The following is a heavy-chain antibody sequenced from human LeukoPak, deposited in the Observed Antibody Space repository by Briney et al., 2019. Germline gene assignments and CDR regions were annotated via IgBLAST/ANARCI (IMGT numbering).Heavy chain of an antibody. D-gene: IGHD3-3*01. CDR3: AKGGDFWSEWNYFDY. J-gene: IGHJ4*02. V-gene: IGHV3-30*02. CDR2: IRYDGSNK. CDR1: GFTFSSYG. Sequence: GGPLRLSCAASGFTFSSYGMHWVRQAPGKGLEWVAFIRYDGSNKYYADSVKGRFTISRDNSKNTLYLQMNSLRAEDTAVYYCAKGGDFWSEWNYFDYWGQGTLVTVSS.